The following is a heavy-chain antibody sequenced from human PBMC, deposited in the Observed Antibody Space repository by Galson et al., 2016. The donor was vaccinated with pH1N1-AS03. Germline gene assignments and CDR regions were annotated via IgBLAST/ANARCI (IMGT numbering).Heavy chain of an antibody. CDR3: ARPSSLGIPGRKGLYAFDL. CDR1: GYNFMSYW. D-gene: IGHD7-27*01. J-gene: IGHJ3*01. Sequence: QSGAEVKKPGESLKISCKVSGYNFMSYWIGWVRRMPGKGLEWLGIMYPEDSDVRYSPSLRGQVTISADKSISTAYLQWTSLEASDTAIYFCARPSSLGIPGRKGLYAFDLWGQGTKVTVSS. V-gene: IGHV5-51*03. CDR2: MYPEDSDV.